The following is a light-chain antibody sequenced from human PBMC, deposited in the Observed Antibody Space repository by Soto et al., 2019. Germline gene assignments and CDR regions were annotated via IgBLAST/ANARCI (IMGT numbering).Light chain of an antibody. CDR2: ENN. CDR3: QSYDSSLRGVV. Sequence: QSVLTQPPSVSGAPGQRVTISCTGSSSNIGAGFDVHWYQQVPGRVPKILMHENNNRPSGVPDRFSGSKSGTSASLAITGLQAEDEADYYCQSYDSSLRGVVFGGGTKLTVL. V-gene: IGLV1-40*01. CDR1: SSNIGAGFD. J-gene: IGLJ3*02.